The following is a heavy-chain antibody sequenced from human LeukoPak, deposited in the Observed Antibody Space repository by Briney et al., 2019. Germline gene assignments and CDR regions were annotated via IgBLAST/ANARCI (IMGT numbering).Heavy chain of an antibody. V-gene: IGHV3-23*01. CDR1: GFTLSSYA. J-gene: IGHJ4*02. D-gene: IGHD3-10*01. CDR2: ISGSGADT. Sequence: GGSLRLSCAASGFTLSSYATTWVRQAPGKGLEWVSAISGSGADTYYADSVKGRFTISRDTSKNTVYLQMNSLRDEDTAVYYCAKQLDSGNYYPTGDDYWGQGALVTVSS. CDR3: AKQLDSGNYYPTGDDY.